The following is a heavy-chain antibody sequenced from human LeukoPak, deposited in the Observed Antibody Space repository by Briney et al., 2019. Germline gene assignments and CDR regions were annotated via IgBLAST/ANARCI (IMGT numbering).Heavy chain of an antibody. J-gene: IGHJ3*02. Sequence: GASVKVSCKTSGYTFTAYYMHWVRQAPGQGLEWMGWISGYNAKTNYAQEFQGRVTMTTDTATSTAYMELRSLRSDDTAVYYCARGGKVTMVRGVIVPSRDAFDIWGQGTMVTVSS. CDR3: ARGGKVTMVRGVIVPSRDAFDI. CDR1: GYTFTAYY. D-gene: IGHD3-10*01. CDR2: ISGYNAKT. V-gene: IGHV1-18*04.